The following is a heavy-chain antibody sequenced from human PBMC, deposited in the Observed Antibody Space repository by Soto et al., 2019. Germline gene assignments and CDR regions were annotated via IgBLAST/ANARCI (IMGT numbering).Heavy chain of an antibody. CDR3: VRAPETPPIFGVVRPYFFDF. J-gene: IGHJ4*02. Sequence: QVQLQESGPGLVKSSQTLSLTCTVSGGSISSGGSYWSWIRQRPGKGLEWIGYIFYSDSFYYTPSLKGRVVILADTSKNQFTLKLSSVTDADTAVYYCVRAPETPPIFGVVRPYFFDFWGQGTRVTVSS. CDR1: GGSISSGGSY. V-gene: IGHV4-31*03. D-gene: IGHD3-3*01. CDR2: IFYSDSF.